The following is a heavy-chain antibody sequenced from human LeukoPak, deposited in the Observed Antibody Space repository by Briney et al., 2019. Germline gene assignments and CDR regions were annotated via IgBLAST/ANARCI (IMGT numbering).Heavy chain of an antibody. CDR2: ISAYNGNT. D-gene: IGHD3-3*01. V-gene: IGHV1-18*01. CDR3: ARDLITIFGVVIISYYYGMDV. J-gene: IGHJ6*02. Sequence: ASVTVSFTASGYTFTIYGISWVRQAPGQGLEWMGWISAYNGNTNYAQKLQGRVTMTTDTSTSTAYMELRSLRSDDTAVYYCARDLITIFGVVIISYYYGMDVWGQGTTVTVSS. CDR1: GYTFTIYG.